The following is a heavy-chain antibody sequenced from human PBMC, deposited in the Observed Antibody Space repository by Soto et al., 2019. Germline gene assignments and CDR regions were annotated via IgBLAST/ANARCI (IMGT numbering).Heavy chain of an antibody. CDR2: IYPGDSDT. CDR1: GYSFTSYW. V-gene: IGHV5-51*01. CDR3: TRLGSFGYNRRGFWFDP. J-gene: IGHJ5*02. Sequence: GESLKISCKGSGYSFTSYWIGWVRQMPGKGLEWMGIIYPGDSDTRYSPSFQGQVTISADKSIGTAYLQWGSLKASDTAMYYCTRLGSFGYNRRGFWFDPWGQGTLVTVSS. D-gene: IGHD1-20*01.